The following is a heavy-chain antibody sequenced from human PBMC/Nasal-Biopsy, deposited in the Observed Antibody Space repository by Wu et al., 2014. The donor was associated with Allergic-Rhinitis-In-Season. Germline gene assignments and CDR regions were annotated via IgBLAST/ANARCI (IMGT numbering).Heavy chain of an antibody. J-gene: IGHJ4*02. CDR2: IHYSGST. Sequence: SETLSLTCTVSGGSITSHYWSWIRQPPGMGLEWIGYIHYSGSTNYNPSLKSRLAISVDTSKRQFSLKLSSVTAADTAVYYCATGGRLGSATTWYGMGDYWGQGRLVTVSS. CDR1: GGSITSHY. D-gene: IGHD3-16*01. V-gene: IGHV4-59*11. CDR3: ATGGRLGSATTWYGMGDY.